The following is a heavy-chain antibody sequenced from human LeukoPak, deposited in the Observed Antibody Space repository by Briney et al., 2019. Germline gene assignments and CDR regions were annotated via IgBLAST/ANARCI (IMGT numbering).Heavy chain of an antibody. J-gene: IGHJ6*03. CDR3: ATERAGERPRPLLSYYYMDV. V-gene: IGHV3-7*01. CDR2: IKQDGSEK. D-gene: IGHD3-16*01. Sequence: GGSLRLSCAAAGFTFDDYGMSWVRQAPGKGLEWVANIKQDGSEKHYVDSVKGRFTISRDNAKNSLYLQMNSLRAEDTAVYYCATERAGERPRPLLSYYYMDVWGKGTTVTISS. CDR1: GFTFDDYG.